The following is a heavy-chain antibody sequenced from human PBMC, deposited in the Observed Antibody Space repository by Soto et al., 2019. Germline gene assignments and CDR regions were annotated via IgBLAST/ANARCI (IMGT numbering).Heavy chain of an antibody. D-gene: IGHD3-22*01. Sequence: SVKVSCKASGCTFSSYAISWVRQAPGQGLEWMGGIIPIFGTANYAQKFQGRVTITADESTSTAYMELSSLRSEDTAVYYCARTKDSSGYYSHFDYWGQGTLVTVSS. V-gene: IGHV1-69*13. J-gene: IGHJ4*02. CDR3: ARTKDSSGYYSHFDY. CDR1: GCTFSSYA. CDR2: IIPIFGTA.